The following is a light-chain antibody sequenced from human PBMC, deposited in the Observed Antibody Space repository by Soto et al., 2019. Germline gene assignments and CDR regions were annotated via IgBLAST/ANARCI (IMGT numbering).Light chain of an antibody. CDR3: KKYHSARFS. Sequence: DFPMTQSPSSLSASVGDRVTITCRASQDIGYFLTWYQQRPGKVPKLIIYSASSLFSGTPSRFGGSGPWSDFTLTIFTLQTHDGATYDCKKYHSARFSSGTGTRV. CDR2: SAS. CDR1: QDIGYF. J-gene: IGKJ3*01. V-gene: IGKV1-27*01.